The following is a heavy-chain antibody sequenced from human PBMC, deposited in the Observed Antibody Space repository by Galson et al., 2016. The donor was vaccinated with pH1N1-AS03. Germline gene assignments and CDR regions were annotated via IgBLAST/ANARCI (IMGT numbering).Heavy chain of an antibody. CDR1: GFTFRNSA. D-gene: IGHD6-19*01. CDR3: ARDGPPQGISVAGSFDF. Sequence: SLRLSCAASGFTFRNSAMSWVRQAPGKGLEWVSGISAGGGTYYAGSVKGLFTISRDNAKNSLFLQMNSLRDEDTAVYYCARDGPPQGISVAGSFDFWGQGTLVTVSS. CDR2: ISAGGGT. J-gene: IGHJ4*02. V-gene: IGHV3-23*01.